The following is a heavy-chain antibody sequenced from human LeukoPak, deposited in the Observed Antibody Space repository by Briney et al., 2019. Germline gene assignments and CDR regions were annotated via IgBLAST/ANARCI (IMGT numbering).Heavy chain of an antibody. D-gene: IGHD2-2*01. J-gene: IGHJ5*02. CDR1: GGTFSSYA. CDR2: IIPIFGIA. CDR3: ARDRVVVVPAAGFDP. V-gene: IGHV1-69*04. Sequence: SVKVSCKASGGTFSSYAISWVRQAPGQGLEWMGRIIPIFGIANYAQKFQGRVTITADKSTSTAYMELSSLRSEDTAVYYCARDRVVVVPAAGFDPWGQGSLVTVPS.